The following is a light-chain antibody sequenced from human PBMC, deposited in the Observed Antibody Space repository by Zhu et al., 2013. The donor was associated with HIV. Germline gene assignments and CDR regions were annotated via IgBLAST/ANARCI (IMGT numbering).Light chain of an antibody. J-gene: IGLJ2*01. CDR1: TSDIGTYKL. V-gene: IGLV2-14*02. CDR3: QSYDSTLSDHVV. Sequence: QSALTQPASVSGSPGQSITISCTGTTSDIGTYKLVSWYQQHPGKAPKVIIYEDTKRPSGVSNRFSGSKSGTSASLAITGLQADDEAEYYCQSYDSTLSDHVVFGGGTKLTVL. CDR2: EDT.